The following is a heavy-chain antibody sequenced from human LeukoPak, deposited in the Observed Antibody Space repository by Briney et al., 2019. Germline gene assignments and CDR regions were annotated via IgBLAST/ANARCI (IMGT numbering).Heavy chain of an antibody. J-gene: IGHJ4*02. D-gene: IGHD1-26*01. V-gene: IGHV3-74*01. CDR2: INSDGSST. CDR3: ASSYSYGFPY. Sequence: GGSLRLSCAASGFTFSSYWILWVRQAPGKGLVWVSRINSDGSSTTYADSVKGRFTISRDNAKNTMYLQINTLRAEDTAVYYCASSYSYGFPYWGQGTLVTVSS. CDR1: GFTFSSYW.